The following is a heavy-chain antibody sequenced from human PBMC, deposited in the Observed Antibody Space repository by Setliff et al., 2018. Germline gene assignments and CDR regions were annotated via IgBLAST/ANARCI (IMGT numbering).Heavy chain of an antibody. CDR2: IYTSGST. CDR3: ARYDSSGYSENYYFDY. D-gene: IGHD3-22*01. CDR1: GGSISSGSYY. Sequence: PSETLSLTCTVSGGSISSGSYYWSWIRQPAGKGLEWIGRIYTSGSTYYSPSLKSRVTMFVDTSKNQFSLMLYSVTAADTAIYYCARYDSSGYSENYYFDYWGQGTLVTVSS. V-gene: IGHV4-61*02. J-gene: IGHJ4*02.